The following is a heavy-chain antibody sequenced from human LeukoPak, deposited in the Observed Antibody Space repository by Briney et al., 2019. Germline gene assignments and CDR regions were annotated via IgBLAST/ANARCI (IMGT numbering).Heavy chain of an antibody. V-gene: IGHV4-39*07. CDR3: ARVTHYYGRVDY. J-gene: IGHJ4*02. CDR1: GGSISSSSYY. CDR2: IYYSGST. Sequence: PSETLSLTCTVSGGSISSSSYYWGWIRQPPGKGLEWIGSIYYSGSTYYNPSLKRRVTISVDTSKNQFSLKLSSVTAADTAVYYCARVTHYYGRVDYWGQGTLVTVSS. D-gene: IGHD1-26*01.